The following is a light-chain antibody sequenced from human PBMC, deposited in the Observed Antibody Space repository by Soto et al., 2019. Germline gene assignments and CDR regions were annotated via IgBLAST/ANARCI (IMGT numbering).Light chain of an antibody. V-gene: IGKV3-15*01. CDR1: QFVSSR. CDR2: DTS. J-gene: IGKJ1*01. Sequence: DIVVTQSPATLSASPGERVTLSCRASQFVSSRLAWYQQRPGQVPRLLIYDTSTRAPGISARFSGSGAGTEFTLTIRSLQSEDFSVYYCQEYIQWPPGMFGPGTTVDIK. CDR3: QEYIQWPPGM.